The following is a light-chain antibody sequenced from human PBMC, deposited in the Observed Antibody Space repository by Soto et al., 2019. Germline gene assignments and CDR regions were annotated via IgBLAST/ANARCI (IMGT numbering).Light chain of an antibody. CDR1: SVHSNNA. CDR3: QTWGTGTPWV. CDR2: LNSDGSH. V-gene: IGLV4-69*01. Sequence: QLVLTQSPSTSASLGASVKLTCTLSSVHSNNAIAWHQQQPEKGPRYLMKLNSDGSHSKGDGIPDRFSGSSSGAERYLTISSLQSEDDADYYCQTWGTGTPWVFGGGTKLTVL. J-gene: IGLJ3*02.